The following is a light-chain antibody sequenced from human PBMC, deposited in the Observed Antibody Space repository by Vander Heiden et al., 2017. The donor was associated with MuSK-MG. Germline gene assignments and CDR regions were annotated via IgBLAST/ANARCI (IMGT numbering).Light chain of an antibody. V-gene: IGKV1-39*01. J-gene: IGKJ1*01. CDR3: QQSRSAPWT. CDR2: AAS. CDR1: QSINTF. Sequence: IQMTQSPSSLPASVGDRVTITCRAGQSINTFLNWYQQKPGKVPKLLIYAASNLQSGVPSRFSGSGSGTEFTLTISRLQPEDFATYYCQQSRSAPWTFGQGTKVEIK.